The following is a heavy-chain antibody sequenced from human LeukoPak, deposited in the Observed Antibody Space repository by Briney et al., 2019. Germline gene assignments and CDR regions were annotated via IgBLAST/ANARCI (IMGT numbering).Heavy chain of an antibody. J-gene: IGHJ3*02. Sequence: GGSLRRSCAASGFTFSSYGMDWVRQAPGKGLEWGTIVSYDGNNKTYADSVKGRFTSSRDNSKNTLDLQMDSLRAEDTAVYYRASPSKDSGVQGGQRGAFDIWGQGTMVTVSS. CDR1: GFTFSSYG. V-gene: IGHV3-30*03. D-gene: IGHD3-10*01. CDR2: VSYDGNNK. CDR3: ASPSKDSGVQGGQRGAFDI.